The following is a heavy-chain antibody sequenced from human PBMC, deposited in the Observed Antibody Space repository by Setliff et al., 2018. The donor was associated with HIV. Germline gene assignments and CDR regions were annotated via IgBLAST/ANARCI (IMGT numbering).Heavy chain of an antibody. V-gene: IGHV1-69*05. J-gene: IGHJ3*02. CDR3: ARGQSQGYAYSGSYGAFDI. CDR2: IIPMFGTR. Sequence: SVKVSCKASGGTFSSYAINWVRQAPGQGLEWMGGIIPMFGTRNYAQEFQGRVTITTDESTSTAYMELSSLRSEDTALYYCARGQSQGYAYSGSYGAFDIWGQGTMVTVSS. D-gene: IGHD1-26*01. CDR1: GGTFSSYA.